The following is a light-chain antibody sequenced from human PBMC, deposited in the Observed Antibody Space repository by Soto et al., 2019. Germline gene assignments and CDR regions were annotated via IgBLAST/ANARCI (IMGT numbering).Light chain of an antibody. CDR1: QSVGSD. CDR2: DAS. V-gene: IGKV3-15*01. Sequence: EIVMTQSPATLSVSPGERATLSCRASQSVGSDLAWYQQKPGQAPRLVIYDASTRATGIPARFSGSGSGTEFTLTISSLQSEDLAVYYCLQYSNWPRTFGQGTKVDIK. CDR3: LQYSNWPRT. J-gene: IGKJ1*01.